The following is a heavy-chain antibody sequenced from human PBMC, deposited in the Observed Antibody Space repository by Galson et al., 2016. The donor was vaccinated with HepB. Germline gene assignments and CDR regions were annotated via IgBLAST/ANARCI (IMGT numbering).Heavy chain of an antibody. D-gene: IGHD3-9*01. J-gene: IGHJ4*02. CDR3: ARETYDVMTEYRDF. V-gene: IGHV4-39*07. Sequence: SETLSLTCTVSGGSIRRSSYYWGWIRQPQGKAFEWIGSIDDSGRPYYNPSLKNRVTISGDTSANQFSLRLSSVTAADTAVYYCARETYDVMTEYRDFWGQGTLVTVSS. CDR1: GGSIRRSSYY. CDR2: IDDSGRP.